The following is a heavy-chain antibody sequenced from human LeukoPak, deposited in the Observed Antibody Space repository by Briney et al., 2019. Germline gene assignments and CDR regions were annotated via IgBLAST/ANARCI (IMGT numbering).Heavy chain of an antibody. V-gene: IGHV3-23*01. D-gene: IGHD2-15*01. J-gene: IGHJ5*02. CDR3: AKDYGTRWYNWFDP. CDR2: ISGSGDST. CDR1: GFTFNNYA. Sequence: GSLRLSCAASGFTFNNYAMHWARQAPGKGLEWVSSISGSGDSTFYADSVKGRFTISRDNSKTTLYLQMNSLRAEDTAVYYCAKDYGTRWYNWFDPWGQGTQVTVSS.